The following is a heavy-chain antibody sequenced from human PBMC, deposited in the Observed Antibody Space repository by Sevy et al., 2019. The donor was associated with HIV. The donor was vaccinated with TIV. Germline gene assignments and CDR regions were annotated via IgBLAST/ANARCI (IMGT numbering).Heavy chain of an antibody. D-gene: IGHD2-15*01. J-gene: IGHJ6*02. CDR3: ARWGYCSGGSCYSSYYYYGMDV. CDR1: GFTVSSSY. CDR2: IYSGGST. Sequence: GGSLRLSCAASGFTVSSSYMSWVRQAPGKGLEWVSVIYSGGSTYYADSVKGRFTISRDNSKNTLYLQMNSLRAEDTAVYYCARWGYCSGGSCYSSYYYYGMDVWGQGTTVTVSS. V-gene: IGHV3-53*01.